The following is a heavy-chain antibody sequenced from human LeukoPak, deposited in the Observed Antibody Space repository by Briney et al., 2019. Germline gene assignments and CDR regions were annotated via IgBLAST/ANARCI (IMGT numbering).Heavy chain of an antibody. V-gene: IGHV4-39*01. Sequence: PSETLSLTCTVSGGSISSSSYYWGWIRQPPGKGLEWIGSIYYSGSTYYNPSLKGRVTMSVDTSKNQFSLKLTSVTAADTAVYYCARLSNDSPGDPWGQGSLVTVSS. CDR2: IYYSGST. CDR3: ARLSNDSPGDP. J-gene: IGHJ5*02. CDR1: GGSISSSSYY. D-gene: IGHD4-11*01.